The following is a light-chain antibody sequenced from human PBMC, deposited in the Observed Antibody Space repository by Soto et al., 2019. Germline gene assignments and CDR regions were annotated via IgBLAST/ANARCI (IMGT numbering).Light chain of an antibody. Sequence: EIVMTQYPATLSVSPGGSGTLSCRASQSVSSNLAWYQQKPGQAPRLLIFGASTRVTGIPARISGSGSGTEFTLTISSLQSEDFAVYYCQQFRNWPWTVGPVTQVEIK. V-gene: IGKV3-15*01. CDR2: GAS. CDR1: QSVSSN. CDR3: QQFRNWPWT. J-gene: IGKJ1*01.